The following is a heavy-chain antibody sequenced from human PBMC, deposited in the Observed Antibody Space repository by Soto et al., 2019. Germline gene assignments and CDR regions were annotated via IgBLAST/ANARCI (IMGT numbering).Heavy chain of an antibody. D-gene: IGHD1-20*01. CDR2: IRVPGGSA. CDR1: GFTFSTSA. Sequence: EVQLLESGGGLVQPGGSLRLSCAASGFTFSTSAMSWVRQAPGKGLEWVSLIRVPGGSANYADSVKGRFTISIDNSKNTVYLQMNGLRAEETAVYYCGGHWYNYWGQGTLVTVSS. V-gene: IGHV3-23*01. J-gene: IGHJ4*02. CDR3: GGHWYNY.